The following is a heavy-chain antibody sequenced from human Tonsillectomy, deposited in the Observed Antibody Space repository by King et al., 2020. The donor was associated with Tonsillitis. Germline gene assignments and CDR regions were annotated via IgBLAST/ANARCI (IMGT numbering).Heavy chain of an antibody. CDR1: GFTFSDSP. D-gene: IGHD1-26*01. J-gene: IGHJ5*02. Sequence: VQLVESGGGLIQPGGSLRLSCSASGFTFSDSPMHWVRQAPGKGLEYVAVISNNGGSTFYANSVKGRFTISRENSKNTLYLQMRSLRPEDTSIYYCVKDFPGILPTPKTTGFDPWGQGTLVTVSS. CDR2: ISNNGGST. V-gene: IGHV3-64D*06. CDR3: VKDFPGILPTPKTTGFDP.